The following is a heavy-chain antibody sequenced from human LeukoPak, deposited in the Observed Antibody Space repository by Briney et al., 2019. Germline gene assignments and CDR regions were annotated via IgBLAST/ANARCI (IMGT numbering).Heavy chain of an antibody. V-gene: IGHV4-34*01. CDR3: ARETYYYDSSGLDY. J-gene: IGHJ4*02. CDR2: INHSGST. CDR1: GGSFNGYY. D-gene: IGHD3-22*01. Sequence: SETLSLTCAVYGGSFNGYYWSWIRQPPGKGLEWIGEINHSGSTNYNPSLKSRVTISVDTSKNQFSLKLSSVTAADTAVYYCARETYYYDSSGLDYWGQGTLVTVSS.